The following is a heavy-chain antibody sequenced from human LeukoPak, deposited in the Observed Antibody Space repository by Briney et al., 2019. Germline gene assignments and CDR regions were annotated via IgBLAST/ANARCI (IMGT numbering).Heavy chain of an antibody. CDR2: ISAYNGNT. D-gene: IGHD6-19*01. CDR3: ARVLAVADDSYGMDV. J-gene: IGHJ6*02. Sequence: ASVKVSCKASGYTFTSYGISWVRQAPGQGLEWMGWISAYNGNTNYAQKLQGRVTMTTDTSTGTAYMELRSLRSDDTAVYYCARVLAVADDSYGMDVWGQGTTVTVSS. V-gene: IGHV1-18*01. CDR1: GYTFTSYG.